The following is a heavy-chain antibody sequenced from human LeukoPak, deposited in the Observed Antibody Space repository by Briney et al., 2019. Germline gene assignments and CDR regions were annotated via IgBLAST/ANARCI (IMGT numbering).Heavy chain of an antibody. Sequence: PGGSLRLSCAASEFTVSSNFMNWVRQAPGKGLEWVSVIYSDGTTYYADSVKGRFTISRDSSKNALYLQMNSLRSEDTAVYYCARVSRGSYYYYGMDVWGQGTTVTVSS. V-gene: IGHV3-53*05. CDR2: IYSDGTT. J-gene: IGHJ6*02. D-gene: IGHD1-26*01. CDR3: ARVSRGSYYYYGMDV. CDR1: EFTVSSNF.